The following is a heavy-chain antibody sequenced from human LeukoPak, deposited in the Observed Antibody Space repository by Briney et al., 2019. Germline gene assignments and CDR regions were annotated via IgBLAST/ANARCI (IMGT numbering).Heavy chain of an antibody. CDR2: IYYSGST. J-gene: IGHJ3*02. V-gene: IGHV4-59*01. CDR3: ARDPIYGDLDAFDI. Sequence: PSETLSLTCTVSGGSISSYYWSWIRQPPGKGLEWIGYIYYSGSTNYNPSLKSRVTISVDTSKNQSSLKLSSVTAADTAVYYCARDPIYGDLDAFDIWGQGTMVTVSS. CDR1: GGSISSYY. D-gene: IGHD4-17*01.